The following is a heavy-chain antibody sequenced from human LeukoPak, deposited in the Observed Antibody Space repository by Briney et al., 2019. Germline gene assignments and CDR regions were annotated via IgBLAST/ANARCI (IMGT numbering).Heavy chain of an antibody. Sequence: ASVKVSCKASGYTFTSYDINWVRQATGQGLEWMGWMNPNSGNTGYAQKFQGRVTMTRNTSISTAYMELSGLRSEDTAVYYCARGLAAAGQGLAFDIWGQGTMVTVSS. D-gene: IGHD6-13*01. V-gene: IGHV1-8*01. CDR2: MNPNSGNT. J-gene: IGHJ3*02. CDR1: GYTFTSYD. CDR3: ARGLAAAGQGLAFDI.